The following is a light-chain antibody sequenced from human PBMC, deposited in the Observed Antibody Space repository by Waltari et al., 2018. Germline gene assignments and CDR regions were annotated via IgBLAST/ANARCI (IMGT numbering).Light chain of an antibody. J-gene: IGKJ1*01. CDR1: QSIGGW. V-gene: IGKV1-5*03. CDR2: EAS. Sequence: DIQMTQSPSTLSESVGNRVTIRCRVSQSIGGWLAWYPQKPGKAPELLIYEASSLQSGVPSRSSGSGSGTEFILTIGSLQPDDFATYYCQQYHSYPRTFVQGTKVEI. CDR3: QQYHSYPRT.